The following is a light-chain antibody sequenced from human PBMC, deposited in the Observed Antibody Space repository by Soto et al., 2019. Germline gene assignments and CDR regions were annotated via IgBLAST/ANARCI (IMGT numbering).Light chain of an antibody. J-gene: IGKJ2*01. CDR3: QQRSKT. CDR1: QSVSSY. Sequence: EIVMTQSPGTLSLSPGERATLSCRASQSVSSYLAWHQQKPGQAPRLLIYDASNRATGIPARFSGSGSGTDFMLTISSLEPEDFAVYYCQQRSKTFGQGTKLDIK. V-gene: IGKV3-11*01. CDR2: DAS.